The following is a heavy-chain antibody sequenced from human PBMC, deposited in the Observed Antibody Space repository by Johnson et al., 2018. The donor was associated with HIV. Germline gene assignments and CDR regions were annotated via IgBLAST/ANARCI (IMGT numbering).Heavy chain of an antibody. D-gene: IGHD5-24*01. CDR1: GFTFDDYA. CDR2: ISGSGGST. J-gene: IGHJ3*02. V-gene: IGHV3-23*04. Sequence: VQLVESGGGVVRPGGSLRLSCAASGFTFDDYAMHWVRQAPGKGLEWVSAISGSGGSTYYADSVKGRFTISRDNSKNTLYLQMNSLRAEDTAVYYCAKLRMATTAFDILGQGTMVTVSS. CDR3: AKLRMATTAFDI.